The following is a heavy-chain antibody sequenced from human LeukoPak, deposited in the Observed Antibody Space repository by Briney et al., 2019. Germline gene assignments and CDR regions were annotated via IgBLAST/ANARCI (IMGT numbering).Heavy chain of an antibody. CDR2: ISSSGSTI. Sequence: PGGSLRLSCAASGFTFSRYEMNWVRQAPGKGLEWVSYISSSGSTIYYADSVKGRFTISRDNAKNSLYLQMNSLRAEDTAVYYCARGRITMIVVAPPRPFDIWGQGTMVTVSS. D-gene: IGHD3-22*01. V-gene: IGHV3-48*03. CDR3: ARGRITMIVVAPPRPFDI. CDR1: GFTFSRYE. J-gene: IGHJ3*02.